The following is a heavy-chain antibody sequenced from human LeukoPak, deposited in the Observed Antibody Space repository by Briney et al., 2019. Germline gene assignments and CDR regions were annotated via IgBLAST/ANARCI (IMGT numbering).Heavy chain of an antibody. V-gene: IGHV4-30-2*01. J-gene: IGHJ4*02. Sequence: PSQTLSLTCAVSGGSISSGGYSWSWLRQPPGKGLEWIGYIYHSGSTYYNPSLKSRVTISVGRSKNQFSLKLSSVTAADTAVYYCARGKYGSGSSPFDYWGQGTLVTVSS. CDR2: IYHSGST. D-gene: IGHD3-10*01. CDR3: ARGKYGSGSSPFDY. CDR1: GGSISSGGYS.